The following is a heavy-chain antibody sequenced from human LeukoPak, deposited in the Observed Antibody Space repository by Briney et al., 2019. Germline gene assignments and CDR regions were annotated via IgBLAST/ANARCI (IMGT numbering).Heavy chain of an antibody. D-gene: IGHD5/OR15-5a*01. CDR2: IIPIFVTA. Sequence: SVKVSCKASGGTFSSYAISWVRQAPGQELEWMGGIIPIFVTANYAQKFQGRVTITADESTSTTYMELSSLRSEDTAVYYCARAVPSVGWFDPWGQGTLVTVSS. CDR3: ARAVPSVGWFDP. CDR1: GGTFSSYA. V-gene: IGHV1-69*13. J-gene: IGHJ5*02.